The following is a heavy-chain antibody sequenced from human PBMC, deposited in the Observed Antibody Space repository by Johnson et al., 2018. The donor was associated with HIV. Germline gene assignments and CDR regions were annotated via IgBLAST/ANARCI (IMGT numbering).Heavy chain of an antibody. J-gene: IGHJ3*02. CDR1: GFTFSSYA. D-gene: IGHD2-15*01. Sequence: VQLVESGGGLVKPGGSLRLSCAASGFTFSSYAMHWVRQAPGKGLEWVAVISYDGSNKYYADSVKGRFTISRDNSKTTLYLQMNSLRDEDTAVYYCANSLLLDAFNIWGQGTVVTVSS. V-gene: IGHV3-30-3*01. CDR3: ANSLLLDAFNI. CDR2: ISYDGSNK.